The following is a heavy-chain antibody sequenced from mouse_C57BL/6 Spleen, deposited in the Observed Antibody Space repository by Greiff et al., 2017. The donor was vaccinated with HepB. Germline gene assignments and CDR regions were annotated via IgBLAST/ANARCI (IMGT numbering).Heavy chain of an antibody. Sequence: VQLQQSGPELVKPGASVKISCKASGYAFSSSWMNWVKQRPGKGLEWIGRIYPGDGDTNYNGKFKSKATLTVDTPSSTAYMQLSSLTSEDSAVYYCARGYLYAMDYWGQGTSVTVSS. V-gene: IGHV1-82*01. CDR1: GYAFSSSW. CDR3: ARGYLYAMDY. J-gene: IGHJ4*01. CDR2: IYPGDGDT. D-gene: IGHD1-2*01.